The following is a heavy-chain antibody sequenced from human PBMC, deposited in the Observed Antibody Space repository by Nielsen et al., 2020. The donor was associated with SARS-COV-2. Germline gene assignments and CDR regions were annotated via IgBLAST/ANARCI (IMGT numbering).Heavy chain of an antibody. CDR1: GGSISSSSYY. CDR2: IYTSGST. J-gene: IGHJ4*02. V-gene: IGHV4-61*02. D-gene: IGHD4-11*01. CDR3: ARAVQYHLDY. Sequence: SETLSLTCTVSGGSISSSSYYWGWIRQPAGKGLEWIGRIYTSGSTNYNPSLKSRVTMSVDTSKNQFSLKLSSVTAADTAVYYCARAVQYHLDYWGQGTLVTVSS.